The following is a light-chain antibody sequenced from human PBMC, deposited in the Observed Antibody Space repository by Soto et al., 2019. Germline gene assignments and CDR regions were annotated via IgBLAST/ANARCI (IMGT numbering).Light chain of an antibody. CDR1: SSDVGGYNY. CDR3: SSYTTSNTYV. V-gene: IGLV2-14*01. Sequence: QSVLTQPASVSGYPGQSITISCTGRSSDVGGYNYVSWYQQHPGKAPKFMIYEVSRRPSGVSNRFSGSKSGNTASLTVSGLQAEDEADYYCSSYTTSNTYVFGTGTKVPS. CDR2: EVS. J-gene: IGLJ1*01.